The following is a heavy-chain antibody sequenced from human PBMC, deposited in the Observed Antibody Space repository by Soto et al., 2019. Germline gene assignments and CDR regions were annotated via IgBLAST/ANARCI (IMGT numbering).Heavy chain of an antibody. CDR3: AREVNVVALSDAFDI. V-gene: IGHV4-30-4*01. D-gene: IGHD2-8*01. CDR2: ISNRGTP. Sequence: QVQLQESGPGLVQPSQTLSLICTVSGDSISSDNYFWSWIRQPPGQGLEWVGYISNRGTPYYNPSRKSRVTISLDTSNNRYSLNMYAVTAADTAVYYCAREVNVVALSDAFDIWGQGTMVTVSS. J-gene: IGHJ3*02. CDR1: GDSISSDNYF.